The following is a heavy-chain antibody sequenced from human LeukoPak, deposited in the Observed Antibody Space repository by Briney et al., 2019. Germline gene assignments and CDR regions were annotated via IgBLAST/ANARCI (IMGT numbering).Heavy chain of an antibody. CDR3: ARSFYYYDSSGPHFDY. Sequence: ASVKVSCKASGGTFSSYAISWVRQAPGQGLEWRGGIIPIFGTADYAQKFQGRVTITADESTSTAYMELSSLRSEDTAVYYCARSFYYYDSSGPHFDYWGQGTLVTVSS. D-gene: IGHD3-22*01. J-gene: IGHJ4*02. V-gene: IGHV1-69*01. CDR1: GGTFSSYA. CDR2: IIPIFGTA.